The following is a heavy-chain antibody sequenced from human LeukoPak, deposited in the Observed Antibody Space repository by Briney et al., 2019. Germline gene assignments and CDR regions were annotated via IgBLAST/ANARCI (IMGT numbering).Heavy chain of an antibody. D-gene: IGHD2-15*01. CDR1: GGSFSGYY. J-gene: IGHJ4*02. CDR2: IYYSGST. CDR3: ARDGYGLVVVAATQAPGRDY. Sequence: SETLSLTCAVYGGSFSGYYWSWIRQPPGKGLEWVGSIYYSGSTYYNPSLKSRVTISVDTSKNQFSLKLSSVTAADTAVYYCARDGYGLVVVAATQAPGRDYWGQGTLVTVSS. V-gene: IGHV4-34*01.